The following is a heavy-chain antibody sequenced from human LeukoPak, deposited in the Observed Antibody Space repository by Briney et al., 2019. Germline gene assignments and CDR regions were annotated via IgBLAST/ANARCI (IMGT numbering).Heavy chain of an antibody. CDR2: IYYSGST. CDR1: GGSISSHY. CDR3: ARYAQQQLLNFDY. D-gene: IGHD6-13*01. V-gene: IGHV4-59*11. J-gene: IGHJ4*02. Sequence: SETLSLTCTVSGGSISSHYWSWIRQPPGKGLEWIGYIYYSGSTHYNPSIRSRVTISIDTSKNRFSLKLSSVTAADTAVYYCARYAQQQLLNFDYWGQGTLVTVSS.